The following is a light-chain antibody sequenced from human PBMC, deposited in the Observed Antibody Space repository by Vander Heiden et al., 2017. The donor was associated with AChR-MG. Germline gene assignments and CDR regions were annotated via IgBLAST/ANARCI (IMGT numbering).Light chain of an antibody. CDR3: AAWDDSLNGVV. CDR1: SSNIGSNT. J-gene: IGLJ2*01. V-gene: IGLV1-44*01. Sequence: QSVLTQPPSASGTPGQRVTISCSGSSSNIGSNTVNWYQQLPGTAPKLLIYSVNQRPSGVPDRFSGSKSGTSASLAISGLQSEDEADYYCAAWDDSLNGVVFGGGTKVTGL. CDR2: SVN.